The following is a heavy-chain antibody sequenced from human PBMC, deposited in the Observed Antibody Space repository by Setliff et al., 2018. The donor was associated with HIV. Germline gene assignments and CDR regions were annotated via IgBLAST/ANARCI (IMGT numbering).Heavy chain of an antibody. D-gene: IGHD5-18*01. J-gene: IGHJ3*02. CDR3: AKRPGYGYPFHI. CDR2: IYYNGNT. V-gene: IGHV4-39*01. Sequence: SETLSLTCTVSGGSISSTTYWWGWIRQPPGKGLEWIGTIYYNGNTFYDPSLKSRVTISIDMSKNQFSLKLTSVAAADTTVYYCAKRPGYGYPFHIWGQGTMVTVSS. CDR1: GGSISSTTYW.